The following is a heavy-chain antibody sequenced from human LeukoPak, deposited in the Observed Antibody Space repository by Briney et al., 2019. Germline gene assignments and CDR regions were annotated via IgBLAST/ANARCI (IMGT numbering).Heavy chain of an antibody. CDR1: GFTFSSYA. D-gene: IGHD1-26*01. V-gene: IGHV3-30*01. CDR2: ISYDGSNK. J-gene: IGHJ6*03. Sequence: GGSLRLSCAASGFTFSSYAMHWVRQAPGKGLEWVAVISYDGSNKYYADSVKGRFTISRDNSKNTLYLQMNSLRAEDTAVYYCARDGSLYYYYTDVWGKGTTVTVSS. CDR3: ARDGSLYYYYTDV.